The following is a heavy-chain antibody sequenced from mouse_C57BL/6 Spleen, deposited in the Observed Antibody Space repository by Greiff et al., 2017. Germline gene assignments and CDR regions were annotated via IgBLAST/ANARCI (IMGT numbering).Heavy chain of an antibody. Sequence: EVQGVESGGGLVKPGGSLKLSCAASGFTFSDYGMHWVRQAPEKGLEWVAYISSGRSTIYYADKVKGRFTISRDNAKNTLFLQMTSLRSEDTAMYYCARTLWYFDVWGTGTTVTVSS. CDR1: GFTFSDYG. J-gene: IGHJ1*03. CDR2: ISSGRSTI. CDR3: ARTLWYFDV. V-gene: IGHV5-17*01.